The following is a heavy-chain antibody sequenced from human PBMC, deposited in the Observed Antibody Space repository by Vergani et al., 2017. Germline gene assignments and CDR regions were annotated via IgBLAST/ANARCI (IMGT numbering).Heavy chain of an antibody. CDR3: ARDAAYCSSTSCYTFYYMDV. CDR2: ISSSSSYI. Sequence: EVQLVETGGGLIQPGGSLRLSCAASGFTFSSYSMNWVRQAPGKGLEWVSSISSSSSYIYYADSVKGRFTISRDNAKNSLYLQMNSLRAEDTAVYYCARDAAYCSSTSCYTFYYMDVWGKGTTVTVSS. V-gene: IGHV3-21*01. CDR1: GFTFSSYS. D-gene: IGHD2-2*02. J-gene: IGHJ6*03.